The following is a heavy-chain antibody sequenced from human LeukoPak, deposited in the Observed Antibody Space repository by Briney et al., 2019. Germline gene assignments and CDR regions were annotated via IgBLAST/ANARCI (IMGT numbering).Heavy chain of an antibody. J-gene: IGHJ4*02. Sequence: GGSLRLSCAASGFTFDDYGMSWVRQAPGKGLEWVSGINWNGGSTGYADSVKGRFTISRDNAKNSLYLQMNSLRAEDTAVYYCARGPGIKSGRGEDYFDYWGQGTLVTVSS. CDR2: INWNGGST. D-gene: IGHD3-16*01. V-gene: IGHV3-20*04. CDR3: ARGPGIKSGRGEDYFDY. CDR1: GFTFDDYG.